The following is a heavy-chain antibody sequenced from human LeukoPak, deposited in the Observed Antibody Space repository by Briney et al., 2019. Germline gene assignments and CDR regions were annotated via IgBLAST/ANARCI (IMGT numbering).Heavy chain of an antibody. CDR3: AKSRRIRGVIDY. J-gene: IGHJ4*02. CDR1: GFTFSSYA. D-gene: IGHD3-10*01. CDR2: ISNSGGTT. Sequence: GGSLRLSCAASGFTFSSYAMSWVRQAPGKGLEWVSTISNSGGTTYYADSVKGRFTISRDNSKNTLYLQMNSLRVEDTAVYYCAKSRRIRGVIDYWGQGTLVTVSS. V-gene: IGHV3-23*01.